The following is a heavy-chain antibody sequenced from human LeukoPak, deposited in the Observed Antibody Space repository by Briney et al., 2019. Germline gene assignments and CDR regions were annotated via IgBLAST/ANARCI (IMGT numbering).Heavy chain of an antibody. CDR1: GFTFTNAW. V-gene: IGHV4-4*02. Sequence: AGGSLRLSCEASGFTFTNAWMNWVRQAPGKGLEWIGEVYHGGGSNYNASLRSRVTISVDKSKNLFSLQLNSVTAADTAVYYCAREYRDGGFYYGYYFDYWGPGILVTVSS. J-gene: IGHJ4*01. CDR2: VYHGGGS. D-gene: IGHD3-22*01. CDR3: AREYRDGGFYYGYYFDY.